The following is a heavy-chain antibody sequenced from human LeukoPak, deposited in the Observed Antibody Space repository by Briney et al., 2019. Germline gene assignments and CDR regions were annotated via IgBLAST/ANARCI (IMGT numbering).Heavy chain of an antibody. J-gene: IGHJ4*02. CDR3: ARNYYRSGSPDGY. CDR2: IVPIYDVT. V-gene: IGHV1-69*01. D-gene: IGHD3-10*01. CDR1: GITFTHYA. Sequence: SVKVSFKASGITFTHYAISWLRPAPAQTLAWMGAIVPIYDVTHYAQSFRGRGTLTADESTSTAYMELRSLTSEDTAMYFCARNYYRSGSPDGYWGQGTLVTVSS.